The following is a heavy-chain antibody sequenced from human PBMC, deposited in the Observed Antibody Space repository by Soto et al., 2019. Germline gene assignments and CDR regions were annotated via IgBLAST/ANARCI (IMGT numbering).Heavy chain of an antibody. J-gene: IGHJ4*02. CDR1: GGSISNGGYS. Sequence: QLQLQESGSGLVNPSQTLSLTCAVSGGSISNGGYSWTWIRQPPGKGLEWIGYIYHSGSTYYNPSLKSRVTISLDRSKNHFSLKLSSVTAADTAVYYCARGAGDVTFDNWGQGTLVTVTS. CDR3: ARGAGDVTFDN. CDR2: IYHSGST. D-gene: IGHD3-10*01. V-gene: IGHV4-30-2*01.